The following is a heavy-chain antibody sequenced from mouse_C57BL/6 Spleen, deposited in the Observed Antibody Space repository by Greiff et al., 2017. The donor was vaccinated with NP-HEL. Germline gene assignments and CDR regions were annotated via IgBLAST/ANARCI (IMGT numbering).Heavy chain of an antibody. Sequence: QVQLQQSGPGLVAPSQSLSITCTVSGFSLTSYGVDWVRQSPGKGLEWLGVIWGVGSTNYNSALKSRLSISKDNSKSQVFLKMNSLQTDDTAMYYCASGYYGSSYPFAYWGQGTQVTVSA. CDR3: ASGYYGSSYPFAY. CDR2: IWGVGST. V-gene: IGHV2-6*01. J-gene: IGHJ3*01. D-gene: IGHD1-1*01. CDR1: GFSLTSYG.